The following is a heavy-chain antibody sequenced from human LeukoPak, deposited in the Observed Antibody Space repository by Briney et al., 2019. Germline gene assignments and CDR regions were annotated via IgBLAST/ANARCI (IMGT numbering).Heavy chain of an antibody. V-gene: IGHV4-34*01. J-gene: IGHJ5*02. CDR3: ARGQVPAARGYNWFDP. D-gene: IGHD2-2*01. CDR2: INARGDT. Sequence: PSETLSLTCAVYGGSFTDYYWTWIRQPPGKGLEWIGEINARGDTSYNPSLKSRVTISVDTSKKQFSLRLTSMIAADTALYYCARGQVPAARGYNWFDPWGQGTLVTVSS. CDR1: GGSFTDYY.